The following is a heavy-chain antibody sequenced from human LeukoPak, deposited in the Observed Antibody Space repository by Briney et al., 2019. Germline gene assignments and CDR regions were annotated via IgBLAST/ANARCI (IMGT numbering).Heavy chain of an antibody. V-gene: IGHV1-69*05. CDR2: IIPIFGTA. J-gene: IGHJ4*02. D-gene: IGHD5-18*01. CDR1: GGTFSSYA. Sequence: SVTLSCKASGGTFSSYAISWMRQAPGPGLEWMGRIIPIFGTANYAQKFQGRVTITTDESTSTVYMELSSLRSEDTAVYYCARERDTAMVLPFDYWGQGNLVTVSS. CDR3: ARERDTAMVLPFDY.